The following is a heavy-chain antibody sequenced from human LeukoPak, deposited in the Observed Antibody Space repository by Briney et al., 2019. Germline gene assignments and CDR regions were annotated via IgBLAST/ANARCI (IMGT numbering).Heavy chain of an antibody. J-gene: IGHJ4*02. Sequence: SETLSLTCTVSGSSINSYNWNWIRQPPGKGLEWIGYISYNGSPDYNPSFKSRVTMSVDTSQGQFSLRLSSVTAADTAVYYCARFRGTSSWHQEVFDYWGQGAPVTVSS. CDR3: ARFRGTSSWHQEVFDY. D-gene: IGHD2-15*01. V-gene: IGHV4-59*08. CDR2: ISYNGSP. CDR1: GSSINSYN.